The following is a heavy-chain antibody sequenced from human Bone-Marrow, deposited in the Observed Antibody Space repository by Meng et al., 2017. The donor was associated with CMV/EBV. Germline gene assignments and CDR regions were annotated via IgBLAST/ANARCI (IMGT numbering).Heavy chain of an antibody. V-gene: IGHV1-2*02. D-gene: IGHD6-13*01. Sequence: ASVKVSCKASGYTFTGYYMHRVRQAPGQGLEWMGWLKPNSGGTNYAQKFQGRVTMTRDTSISTAYMELSRLRSDDTAVYYCARGDSNSWNKLHYYYYYGMDVWGQGTTVTVSS. CDR2: LKPNSGGT. J-gene: IGHJ6*02. CDR1: GYTFTGYY. CDR3: ARGDSNSWNKLHYYYYYGMDV.